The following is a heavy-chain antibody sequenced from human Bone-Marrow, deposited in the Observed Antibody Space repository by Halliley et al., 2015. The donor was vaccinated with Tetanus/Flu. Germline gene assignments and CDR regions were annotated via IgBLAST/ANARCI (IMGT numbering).Heavy chain of an antibody. CDR1: GFTFSTYA. D-gene: IGHD2-21*02. J-gene: IGHJ1*01. CDR2: FSRSGGTT. V-gene: IGHV3-23*01. Sequence: SLRLSCAASGFTFSTYAMSWVRQAPGKGLEWVSGFSRSGGTTYYADSVKGRFTISRDNSKNTLYLQMNSLRAEDTAVYYSAKDAEFAYCGGDCQLFQHWGQGPLGTVSS. CDR3: AKDAEFAYCGGDCQLFQH.